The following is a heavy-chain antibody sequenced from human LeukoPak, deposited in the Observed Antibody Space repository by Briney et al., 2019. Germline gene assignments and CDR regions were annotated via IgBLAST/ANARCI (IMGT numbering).Heavy chain of an antibody. D-gene: IGHD1-26*01. CDR1: GFTVSNNY. CDR3: ARIYSGSYSDY. Sequence: GGSLRLSCAASGFTVSNNYMSWVRQAPRKGLEWVSVIYTGGSTYYADSVRGRFTISRDNSKNTLYLQMNSLRAEDTAVYYRARIYSGSYSDYWGQGTLVTVSS. CDR2: IYTGGST. V-gene: IGHV3-53*01. J-gene: IGHJ4*02.